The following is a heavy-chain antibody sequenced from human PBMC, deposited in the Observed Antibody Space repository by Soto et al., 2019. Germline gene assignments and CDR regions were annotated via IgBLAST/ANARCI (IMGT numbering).Heavy chain of an antibody. CDR1: GGSISSGDYY. Sequence: QVQLQESGPGLVKPSQTLSLTCTVSGGSISSGDYYWSWIRQPPGKGLEWIGYIYYSGSTYYNPSLKSRVTISVDTYKNQFSLQLSTVTAADTAVYYCARYYGGNLTFDYWGQGTLVTVSS. CDR2: IYYSGST. J-gene: IGHJ4*02. D-gene: IGHD4-17*01. CDR3: ARYYGGNLTFDY. V-gene: IGHV4-30-4*01.